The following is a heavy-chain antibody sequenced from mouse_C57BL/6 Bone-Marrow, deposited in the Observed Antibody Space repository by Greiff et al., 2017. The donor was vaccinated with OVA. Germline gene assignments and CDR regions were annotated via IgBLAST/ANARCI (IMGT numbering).Heavy chain of an antibody. CDR2: IDPETGGP. CDR3: TRWHGSSYFFDY. CDR1: GYTFTDYE. V-gene: IGHV1-15*01. Sequence: QVQLQQSGAELVRPGASVTLSCKASGYTFTDYEMHWVKQTPVHGLEWIGAIDPETGGPAYNQKFKGKAILTADKSSSTAYMELRSLTSEDSAVYYCTRWHGSSYFFDYWGQGTTLTVSS. J-gene: IGHJ2*01. D-gene: IGHD1-1*01.